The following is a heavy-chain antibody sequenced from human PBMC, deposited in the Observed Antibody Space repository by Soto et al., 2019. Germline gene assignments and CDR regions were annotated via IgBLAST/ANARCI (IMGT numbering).Heavy chain of an antibody. CDR1: GFTFSSYS. CDR2: ISGSSATT. D-gene: IGHD1-1*01. Sequence: PGGSLRLSCAASGFTFSSYSIGWVRQAPGKGLEWVSAISGSSATTLYADSVKGRFTISRDDSKKTLYLQMNSLRAEDTAIYFCAKCASYWNQFDYWGQGTLVTVCS. V-gene: IGHV3-23*01. J-gene: IGHJ4*02. CDR3: AKCASYWNQFDY.